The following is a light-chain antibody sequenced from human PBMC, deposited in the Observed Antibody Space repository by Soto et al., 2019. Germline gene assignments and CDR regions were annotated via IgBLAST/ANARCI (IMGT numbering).Light chain of an antibody. Sequence: EIVLTQSPATLSLSPGERATLSCGASQTVSSSYLAWYQLKPGLAPRLLFYDASNRAPGIPDRFSGSGSGTDFPLTISGLEPEDLAVYDCQQYGSPPLTFGGGTKVEMK. CDR3: QQYGSPPLT. CDR2: DAS. J-gene: IGKJ4*01. CDR1: QTVSSSY. V-gene: IGKV3D-20*01.